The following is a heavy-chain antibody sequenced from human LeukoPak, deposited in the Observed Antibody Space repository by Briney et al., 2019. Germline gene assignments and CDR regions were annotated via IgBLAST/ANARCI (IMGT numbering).Heavy chain of an antibody. CDR2: ISSNGGST. Sequence: GGSLRLSCSASGFTFSSYAMHWVRQAPGKGLEYVPAISSNGGSTYYADSVKGRFAISRDNSKNTLYLQMSSLRAEDTAVYYCVKDSSGPFSNFDYWGQGTLVTVSS. J-gene: IGHJ4*02. D-gene: IGHD6-19*01. CDR1: GFTFSSYA. CDR3: VKDSSGPFSNFDY. V-gene: IGHV3-64D*06.